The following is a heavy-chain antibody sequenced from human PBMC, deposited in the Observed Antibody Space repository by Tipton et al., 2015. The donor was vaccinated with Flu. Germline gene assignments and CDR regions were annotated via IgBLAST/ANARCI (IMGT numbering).Heavy chain of an antibody. CDR1: GFTFSSYW. D-gene: IGHD3-10*01. CDR2: IKQDGSEK. Sequence: GSLRLSCAASGFTFSSYWMSWVRQAPGKGLEWVANIKQDGSEKYYVDSVKGRFTISRDNAKNSLYLQMNSLRAEDTAVYYCAKDYYGSGSSAFDYWGQGTLVTVSS. J-gene: IGHJ4*02. CDR3: AKDYYGSGSSAFDY. V-gene: IGHV3-7*03.